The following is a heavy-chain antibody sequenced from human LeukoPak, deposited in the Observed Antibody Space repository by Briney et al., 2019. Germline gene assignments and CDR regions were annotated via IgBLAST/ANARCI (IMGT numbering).Heavy chain of an antibody. Sequence: GGSLRLSCAASGFTFSSYAMSWVRQAPGKGLEWVSGISGSGGSTYYADSVKGRFTISRDNAKNSLYLQMNSLRAEDTAVYYCARDGAVTNGRYFDYWGQGTLVTVSS. CDR1: GFTFSSYA. J-gene: IGHJ4*02. V-gene: IGHV3-23*01. D-gene: IGHD4-17*01. CDR2: ISGSGGST. CDR3: ARDGAVTNGRYFDY.